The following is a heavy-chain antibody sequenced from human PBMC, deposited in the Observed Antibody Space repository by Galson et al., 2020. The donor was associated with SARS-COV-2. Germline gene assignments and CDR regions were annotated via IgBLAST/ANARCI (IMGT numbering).Heavy chain of an antibody. CDR1: GYTFTDYY. V-gene: IGHV1-2*02. Sequence: ASVKVSCKASGYTFTDYYIHWVRQATGQGLEWMGWINPKSGGTNYAQKFEGRVTMTRDTSITTAYMELSRLRADDTAVYYCARLRYYDVFTGYIVYVWGQGTMVTVSS. CDR2: INPKSGGT. D-gene: IGHD3-9*01. CDR3: ARLRYYDVFTGYIVYV. J-gene: IGHJ6*02.